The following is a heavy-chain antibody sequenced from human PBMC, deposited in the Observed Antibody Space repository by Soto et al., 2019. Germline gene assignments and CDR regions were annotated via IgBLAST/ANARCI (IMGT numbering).Heavy chain of an antibody. J-gene: IGHJ4*02. V-gene: IGHV4-39*01. CDR3: ARRSGGRCYNY. CDR1: GGAVYADGYY. CDR2: IYYSGST. Sequence: QLQLQEAGPGLVKPLETLSLICTVSGGAVYADGYYWGWIRQPPGKWLEWIGNIYYSGSTYYNPSLKSRVTLSIDTSKNQFSLKMNSVTAADTAVYYCARRSGGRCYNYWGQGTLVTVSS. D-gene: IGHD2-15*01.